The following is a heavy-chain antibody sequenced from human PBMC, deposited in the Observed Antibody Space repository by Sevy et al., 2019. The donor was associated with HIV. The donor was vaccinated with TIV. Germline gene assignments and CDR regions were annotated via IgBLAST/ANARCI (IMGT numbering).Heavy chain of an antibody. CDR3: HIVFGNYYYGIDV. D-gene: IGHD3-10*02. V-gene: IGHV3-15*01. J-gene: IGHJ6*02. CDR1: GFTFSNAW. Sequence: GGSLRLSCAASGFTFSNAWMSWVRQAPGKGLEWVGRIKSKTDGGTTDYAAPVKGRFTISRYDSKSTLYLQMNSLKTEDTAVYYCHIVFGNYYYGIDVWDQGTTVTVSS. CDR2: IKSKTDGGTT.